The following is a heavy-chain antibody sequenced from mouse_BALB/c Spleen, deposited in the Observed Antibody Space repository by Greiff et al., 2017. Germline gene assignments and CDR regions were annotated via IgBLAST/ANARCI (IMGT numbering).Heavy chain of an antibody. D-gene: IGHD2-1*01. J-gene: IGHJ2*01. Sequence: VQLQQSGAELVKPGASVKLSCTASGFNIKDTYMHWVKQRPEQGLEWIGRIDPANGNTKYDPKFQGKATITADTSSNTAYLQLSSLTSEDTAVYYYARGCNYVFDYWGQGTTLTVSS. CDR1: GFNIKDTY. CDR3: ARGCNYVFDY. V-gene: IGHV14-3*02. CDR2: IDPANGNT.